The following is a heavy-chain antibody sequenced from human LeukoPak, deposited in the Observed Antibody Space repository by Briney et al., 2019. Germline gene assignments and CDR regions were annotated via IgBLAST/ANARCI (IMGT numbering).Heavy chain of an antibody. Sequence: ASVKVSCKASGYTFTSYGISWVRQAPGQGLEWMGWISAYNGNTNYAQKLQGRVTITADESTSTAYMELSSLRSEDTAVYYCASEYCSSTSCLAYAFDIWGQGTMVTVSS. D-gene: IGHD2-2*01. V-gene: IGHV1-18*01. CDR1: GYTFTSYG. CDR2: ISAYNGNT. CDR3: ASEYCSSTSCLAYAFDI. J-gene: IGHJ3*02.